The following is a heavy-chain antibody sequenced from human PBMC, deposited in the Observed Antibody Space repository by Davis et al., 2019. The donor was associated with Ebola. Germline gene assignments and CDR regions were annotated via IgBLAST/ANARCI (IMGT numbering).Heavy chain of an antibody. V-gene: IGHV3-15*01. D-gene: IGHD5-12*01. CDR1: GFTFSNAW. J-gene: IGHJ6*03. Sequence: PGGSLRLSCAASGFTFSNAWMSWVRQAPGKGLEWVGRIKSKTDGGTTDYAAPVKGRFTISRDDSKNTLYLQMNSLKTEDTAVYYCTRFGGYRGGYYYYYYMDVWGKGTTVTVSS. CDR2: IKSKTDGGTT. CDR3: TRFGGYRGGYYYYYYMDV.